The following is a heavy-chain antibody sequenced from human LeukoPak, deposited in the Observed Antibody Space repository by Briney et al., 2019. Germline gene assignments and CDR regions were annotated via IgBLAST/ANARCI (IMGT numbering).Heavy chain of an antibody. V-gene: IGHV4-39*07. J-gene: IGHJ3*02. CDR3: ARVPLEMATLGAFDI. CDR1: GGSISSSSYY. CDR2: IYYSGST. Sequence: SETLSLTCTVSGGSISSSSYYWGWIRQPPGKGLEWIGSIYYSGSTYYNPSLKSRVTISVDTSKNQFSLKLSSVTAADTAVYYCARVPLEMATLGAFDIWGQGTMVTVSS. D-gene: IGHD5-24*01.